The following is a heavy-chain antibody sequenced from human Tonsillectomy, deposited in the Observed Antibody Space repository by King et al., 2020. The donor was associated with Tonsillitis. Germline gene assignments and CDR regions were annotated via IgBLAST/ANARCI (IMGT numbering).Heavy chain of an antibody. J-gene: IGHJ4*02. CDR2: MNPYTGET. CDR1: GYTFTNYD. V-gene: IGHV1-8*02. Sequence: VQLVQSGAEVKKPGASVKVSCKASGYTFTNYDINWVRQGPGQGLEWMGWMNPYTGETDYAQKFQGRVAMTRNTSISTAYMELRSLKSEDTAVYYCARGGDFWGQGTRVTVSS. CDR3: ARGGDF.